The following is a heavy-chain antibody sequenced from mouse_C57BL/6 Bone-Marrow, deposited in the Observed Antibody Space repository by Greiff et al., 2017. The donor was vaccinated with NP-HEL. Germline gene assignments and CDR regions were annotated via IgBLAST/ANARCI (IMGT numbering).Heavy chain of an antibody. CDR1: GFTFSDYY. CDR3: ARDEGSSGYYLDY. V-gene: IGHV5-16*01. D-gene: IGHD3-2*02. J-gene: IGHJ2*01. CDR2: INYDGSST. Sequence: EVKVEESEGGLVQPGSSMKLSCTASGFTFSDYYMAWVRQVPEKGLEWVANINYDGSSTYYLDSLKSRFTLSRDNAKNILYLQMSSLKSEDTATYYCARDEGSSGYYLDYWGQGTTLTVSS.